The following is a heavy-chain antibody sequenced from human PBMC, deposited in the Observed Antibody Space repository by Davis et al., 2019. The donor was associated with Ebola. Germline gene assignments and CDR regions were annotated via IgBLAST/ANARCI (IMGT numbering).Heavy chain of an antibody. D-gene: IGHD2-2*01. Sequence: PGGSLRLSCAASGVTFTSYSMNWGRQAPGKGMEWVSSTTSSSRYIYYADCVKGRFTIYRDNAKNSVYLQMNSLRAEDTAVYYCATRYCSSTSCNRYFQHWGQGTLVTVSS. CDR2: TTSSSRYI. CDR3: ATRYCSSTSCNRYFQH. CDR1: GVTFTSYS. J-gene: IGHJ1*01. V-gene: IGHV3-21*01.